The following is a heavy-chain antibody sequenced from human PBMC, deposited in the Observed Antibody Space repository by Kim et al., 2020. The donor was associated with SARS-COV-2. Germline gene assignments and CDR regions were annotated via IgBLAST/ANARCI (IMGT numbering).Heavy chain of an antibody. CDR3: ARGIVVVVAAGSGFDP. D-gene: IGHD2-15*01. CDR1: GGSISSGGYY. Sequence: SETLSLTCTVSGGSISSGGYYWSWIRQHPGKGLEWIGYIYYSGSTYYNPSLKSRVTISVDTSKNQFSLKLSSVTAADTAVYYCARGIVVVVAAGSGFDPWGQGTLVTVSS. J-gene: IGHJ5*02. CDR2: IYYSGST. V-gene: IGHV4-31*03.